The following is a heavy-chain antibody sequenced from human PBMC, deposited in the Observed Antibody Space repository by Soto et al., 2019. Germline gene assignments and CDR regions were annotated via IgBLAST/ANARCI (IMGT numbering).Heavy chain of an antibody. Sequence: QVQLQQWGAGLLKPSETLSLTCAVYGGSFSGYYWSWIRQPPGKGLEWIGEINHSGSTNYNPSLKSRVTISVDTSKNQFSLKLSSVTAADTAVYYCARARGIVVVPAAMPQSLWFDPWGQGTLVTVSS. CDR1: GGSFSGYY. CDR2: INHSGST. J-gene: IGHJ5*02. CDR3: ARARGIVVVPAAMPQSLWFDP. D-gene: IGHD2-2*01. V-gene: IGHV4-34*01.